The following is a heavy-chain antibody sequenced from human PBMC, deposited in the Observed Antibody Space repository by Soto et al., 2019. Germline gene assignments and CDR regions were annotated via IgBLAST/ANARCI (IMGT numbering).Heavy chain of an antibody. J-gene: IGHJ6*02. D-gene: IGHD6-6*01. Sequence: QVQLVESGGGVVQPGRSLRLSCAASGFTFSSYAMHWVRQAPGKGLEWVAVISYDGSNKYYADSVKGRFTISRDNSKNTLYLQMNSLRAEDTAVYYCARDRKKRSIAARPTNYYYGMDVWGQGTTVTVSS. CDR3: ARDRKKRSIAARPTNYYYGMDV. V-gene: IGHV3-30-3*01. CDR2: ISYDGSNK. CDR1: GFTFSSYA.